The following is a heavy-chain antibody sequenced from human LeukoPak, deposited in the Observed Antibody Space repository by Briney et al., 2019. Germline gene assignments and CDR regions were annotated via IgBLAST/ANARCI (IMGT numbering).Heavy chain of an antibody. CDR2: INWNSGSI. Sequence: QTGGSLRLSCAASGFTFDDYGMSWVRQAPGKGLEWVSGINWNSGSIGYADSVKGRFTISRDNAKNSLYLQMNSLRAEDMALYYCVKDFRPHFGELSLDYWGQGTLVTVSS. CDR3: VKDFRPHFGELSLDY. J-gene: IGHJ4*02. CDR1: GFTFDDYG. V-gene: IGHV3-9*03. D-gene: IGHD3-10*01.